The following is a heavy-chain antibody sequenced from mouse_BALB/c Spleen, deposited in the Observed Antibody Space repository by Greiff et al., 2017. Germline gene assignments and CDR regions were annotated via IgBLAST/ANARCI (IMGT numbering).Heavy chain of an antibody. CDR2: IDPANGNT. J-gene: IGHJ1*01. D-gene: IGHD2-1*01. V-gene: IGHV14-3*02. CDR1: GFNIKDTY. CDR3: ARGNHWYFDV. Sequence: VQLKESGAELVKPGASVKLSCTASGFNIKDTYMHWVKQRPEQGLEWIGRIDPANGNTKYDPKFQGKATITADTSSNTAYLQLSSLTSEDTAVYYCARGNHWYFDVWGAGTTVTVSS.